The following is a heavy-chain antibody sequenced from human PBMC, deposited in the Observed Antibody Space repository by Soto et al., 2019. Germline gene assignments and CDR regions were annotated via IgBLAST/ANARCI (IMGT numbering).Heavy chain of an antibody. D-gene: IGHD2-15*01. J-gene: IGHJ4*02. CDR2: IAAGNGNT. V-gene: IGHV1-3*01. CDR1: GYTFTDYA. Sequence: QVHLVQSGAEVQKPGASVKLSCKTSGYTFTDYAIHWVRQAPGQGLEWLGWIAAGNGNTKFSQNFQGRGSISRDTSATTADMELTSLRSEDTAVYYCARESRRMWTPDFWGQGTLVTVSS. CDR3: ARESRRMWTPDF.